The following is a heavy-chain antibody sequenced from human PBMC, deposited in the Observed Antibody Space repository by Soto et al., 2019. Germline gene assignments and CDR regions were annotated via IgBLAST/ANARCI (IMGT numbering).Heavy chain of an antibody. CDR2: IDSDGSST. J-gene: IGHJ4*02. CDR1: GFTFTTYW. Sequence: EVQLVESGGGLVQPGGSLRLSCAASGFTFTTYWMHWVRQAPGKGLVWVSRIDSDGSSTSYADSVKGRFTISRDNAKNSLYLQMNSLRAEDTAVYYCVGSSGRLGYWGPGTLVTVSS. CDR3: VGSSGRLGY. V-gene: IGHV3-74*01. D-gene: IGHD3-22*01.